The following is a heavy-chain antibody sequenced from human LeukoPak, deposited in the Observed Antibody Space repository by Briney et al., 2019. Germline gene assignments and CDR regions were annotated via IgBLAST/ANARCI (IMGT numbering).Heavy chain of an antibody. CDR3: ARRGPTVVVDY. J-gene: IGHJ4*02. CDR2: IYYSGIT. V-gene: IGHV4-39*01. D-gene: IGHD4-17*01. CDR1: GGSISSSSYS. Sequence: PSETLSLTCTVSGGSISSSSYSWVWIRQPPGKGLECIGTIYYSGITYKNPSLKSRVTISIDTSRNQFSLTLTSVTAADTAVYYCARRGPTVVVDYWGQGTLVTVSS.